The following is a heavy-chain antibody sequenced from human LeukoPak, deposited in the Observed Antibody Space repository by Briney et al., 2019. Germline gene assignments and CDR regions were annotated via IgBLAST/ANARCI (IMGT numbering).Heavy chain of an antibody. CDR3: ARFAYGSDYFPGHY. CDR2: IYPGDSDT. D-gene: IGHD3-22*01. Sequence: GEPLKISCKGSGYSFTSYWIGWVRQMPGKGLEWMGIIYPGDSDTRYSPSFQGQVTVSADRSISTAYLQWSSLKASDTAMYYCARFAYGSDYFPGHYWGQGTLVTVSS. J-gene: IGHJ4*02. V-gene: IGHV5-51*01. CDR1: GYSFTSYW.